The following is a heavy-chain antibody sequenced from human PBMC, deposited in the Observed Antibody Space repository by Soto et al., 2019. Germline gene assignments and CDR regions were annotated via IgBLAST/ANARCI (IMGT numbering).Heavy chain of an antibody. CDR1: GGTFNNYV. Sequence: SVKVSCKASGGTFNNYVINWVRQAPGQGLEWMAGIIPIFGTPNYAQKFQGRVTITADKSTSTAYMELNSLRSEDTAVYHCAIGEWLSTSYFNFWGKGTLVTVSS. CDR2: IIPIFGTP. D-gene: IGHD3-3*01. CDR3: AIGEWLSTSYFNF. J-gene: IGHJ4*02. V-gene: IGHV1-69*06.